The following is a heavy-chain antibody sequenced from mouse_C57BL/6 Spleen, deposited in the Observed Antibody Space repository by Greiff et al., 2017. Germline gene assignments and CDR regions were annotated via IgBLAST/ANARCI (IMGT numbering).Heavy chain of an antibody. CDR1: GYAFSSYW. J-gene: IGHJ2*01. CDR2: IYPGDGDT. CDR3: ARDGGLRQGFDY. D-gene: IGHD2-2*01. Sequence: QVQLQQSGAELVKPGASVKISCKASGYAFSSYWMNWVKQRPGKGLEWIGQIYPGDGDTNYNGKVKGKATLTADKSSSTAYMQLSSLTSEDSAVYFCARDGGLRQGFDYWGQGTTLTVSS. V-gene: IGHV1-80*01.